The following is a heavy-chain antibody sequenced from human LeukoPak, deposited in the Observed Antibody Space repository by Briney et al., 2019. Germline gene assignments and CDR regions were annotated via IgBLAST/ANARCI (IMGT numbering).Heavy chain of an antibody. V-gene: IGHV4-30-4*08. D-gene: IGHD2-2*02. CDR3: ARTCSSTSCYKFGYYYYYMDV. CDR2: IYYSGST. CDR1: GGSISSGDYY. J-gene: IGHJ6*03. Sequence: SQTLSLTCTVSGGSISSGDYYWSWIRQPPGKGMEWSGYIYYSGSTYYNPSLKSRVTISVDTSKNQFSLKLSSVTAADTAVYYCARTCSSTSCYKFGYYYYYMDVWGKGTTVTVSS.